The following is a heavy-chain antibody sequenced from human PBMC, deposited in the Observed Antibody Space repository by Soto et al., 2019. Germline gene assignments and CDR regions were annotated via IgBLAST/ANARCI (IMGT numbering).Heavy chain of an antibody. V-gene: IGHV3-23*01. CDR3: ANDQLHIRGVIHTWFDP. J-gene: IGHJ5*02. Sequence: GGSLRLSCAASGFTFSTYAMTWVRQALGKGLERVSVITDSGGSTYYADSVKGRFTISRDNSKNTLFLQLNSLRAEDTAVYYCANDQLHIRGVIHTWFDPWGQGTLVTVSS. D-gene: IGHD3-10*01. CDR1: GFTFSTYA. CDR2: ITDSGGST.